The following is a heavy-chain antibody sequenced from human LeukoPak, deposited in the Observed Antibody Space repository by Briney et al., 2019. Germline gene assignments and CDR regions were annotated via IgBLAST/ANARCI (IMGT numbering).Heavy chain of an antibody. CDR2: ISSSSSYI. CDR1: GFTFSSYS. CDR3: ARDHIAVGPAAKKDALDF. Sequence: TGGSLRLSCAASGFTFSSYSMNWVRQAPGKGLEWVSSISSSSSYIYYADSVKGRFTISRDNAKNSPYLQMNSLRAEDTAVYYCARDHIAVGPAAKKDALDFWGQGTAVTVSS. D-gene: IGHD2-2*01. J-gene: IGHJ3*01. V-gene: IGHV3-21*01.